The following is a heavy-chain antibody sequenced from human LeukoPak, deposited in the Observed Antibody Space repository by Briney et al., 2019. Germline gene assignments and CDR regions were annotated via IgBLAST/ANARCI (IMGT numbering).Heavy chain of an antibody. J-gene: IGHJ4*02. CDR1: GGSISNYY. Sequence: SETLSLTCTVSGGSISNYYWSWIRQTPGKGLEWIGYIHTSGSTYYNPSLKSRVTISVDTSKNQFSLKLTSVTAADTAVYYCAMGYYDTSAYSNPFDVWGQGTLVTVSS. V-gene: IGHV4-4*09. CDR3: AMGYYDTSAYSNPFDV. D-gene: IGHD3-22*01. CDR2: IHTSGST.